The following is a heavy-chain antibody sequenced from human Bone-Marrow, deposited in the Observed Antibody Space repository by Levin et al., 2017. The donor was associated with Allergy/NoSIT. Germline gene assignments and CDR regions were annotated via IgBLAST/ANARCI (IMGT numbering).Heavy chain of an antibody. V-gene: IGHV3-74*01. Sequence: GESLKISCSASGFNFSSYWMHWVRQAPGKGLVWVSRINRDGSSTSYADSVKGRFTIPRDNAKNTLYLQMNSLRAEDTSVYYCARDRVTTNWYFDLWSRGTLVTVSS. CDR2: INRDGSST. CDR3: ARDRVTTNWYFDL. D-gene: IGHD4-17*01. CDR1: GFNFSSYW. J-gene: IGHJ2*01.